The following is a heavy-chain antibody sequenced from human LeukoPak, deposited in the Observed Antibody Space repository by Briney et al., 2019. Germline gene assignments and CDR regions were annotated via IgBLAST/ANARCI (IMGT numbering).Heavy chain of an antibody. J-gene: IGHJ4*02. CDR3: AKDISPCHSSGWYLQSAGVDY. Sequence: PGGSLRLSCAASGFTFDDYAMHWVRQAPGKGLEWVSGISWNSGSIGYADSVKGRFTISRDNAKNSLYLQMNSLRAEDTALYYCAKDISPCHSSGWYLQSAGVDYWGQGTLVTVSS. CDR2: ISWNSGSI. D-gene: IGHD6-19*01. V-gene: IGHV3-9*01. CDR1: GFTFDDYA.